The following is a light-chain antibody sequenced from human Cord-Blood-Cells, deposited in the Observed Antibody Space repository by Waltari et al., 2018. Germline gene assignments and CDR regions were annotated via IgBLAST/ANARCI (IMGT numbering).Light chain of an antibody. CDR1: QRGCSSY. J-gene: IGKJ1*01. V-gene: IGKV3-20*01. CDR3: QQYGSSPWT. CDR2: GAS. Sequence: EIVLTQSPGTLSLPPGERATLSCRASQRGCSSYLAWYQQKPGEDPRLLIYGASSRATGIPDRFSGSGSGTDFTLTISRLEPEDFAVYYCQQYGSSPWTFGQGTKVEIK.